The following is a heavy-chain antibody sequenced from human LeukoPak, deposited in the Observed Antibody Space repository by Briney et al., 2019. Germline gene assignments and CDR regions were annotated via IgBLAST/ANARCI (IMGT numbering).Heavy chain of an antibody. Sequence: SETLSLTCTVSGGSISSYYWSWIRQPAGKGLEWIGRIYTSGSTNYNPSLKSRVTISVDTSKNQFSLKLSSVTAADTAVYYCAREGLRFLEWLSSGAFDIWGQGTMVTVSS. CDR1: GGSISSYY. V-gene: IGHV4-4*07. J-gene: IGHJ3*02. D-gene: IGHD3-3*01. CDR2: IYTSGST. CDR3: AREGLRFLEWLSSGAFDI.